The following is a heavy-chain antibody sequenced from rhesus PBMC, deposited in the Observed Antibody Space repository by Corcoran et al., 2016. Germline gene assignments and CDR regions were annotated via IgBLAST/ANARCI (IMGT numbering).Heavy chain of an antibody. V-gene: IGHV4-169*01. J-gene: IGHJ6*01. CDR2: IYGSGSST. CDR1: GGSISSSY. Sequence: QLQLQESGPGLVKPSETLSLTCAVSGGSISSSYWSWIRQAPGKGLEWIGYIYGSGSSTNYNPSLKSRGTLSVDTSKNQLSLKLSSVTTADTAVYYCARASNWGDYSDGLDSWGQGVVVTVSS. CDR3: ARASNWGDYSDGLDS. D-gene: IGHD3-34*01.